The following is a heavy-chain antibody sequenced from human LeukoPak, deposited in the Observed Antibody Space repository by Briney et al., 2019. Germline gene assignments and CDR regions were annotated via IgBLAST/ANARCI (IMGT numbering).Heavy chain of an antibody. J-gene: IGHJ4*02. CDR2: IYSGGST. CDR3: ARESTVTTPYFDY. V-gene: IGHV3-53*01. D-gene: IGHD4-17*01. Sequence: GGSLRLSCAASGFTVSSSYMSWVRQAPGKGLEWVSVIYSGGSTYYADSVKGRFTISRDNSKNTLYLQTNSLRAEDTAVYYCARESTVTTPYFDYWGQGTLVTVAS. CDR1: GFTVSSSY.